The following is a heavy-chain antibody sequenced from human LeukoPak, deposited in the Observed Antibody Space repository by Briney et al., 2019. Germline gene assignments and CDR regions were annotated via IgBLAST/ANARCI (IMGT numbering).Heavy chain of an antibody. CDR3: ATFLYGDSGYEGSVFDY. CDR2: FDPEDGET. Sequence: ASVKVSCKVSGYTLTELSMHWVRQAPGNGLEWMGGFDPEDGETIYAQKFQGRVTMTEDTSTDTAYMELSSLRSEDTAVYYCATFLYGDSGYEGSVFDYWGQGTLVTVSS. V-gene: IGHV1-24*01. D-gene: IGHD5-12*01. CDR1: GYTLTELS. J-gene: IGHJ4*02.